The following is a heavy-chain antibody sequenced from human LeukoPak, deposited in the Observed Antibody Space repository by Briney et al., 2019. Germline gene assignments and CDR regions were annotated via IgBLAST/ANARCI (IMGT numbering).Heavy chain of an antibody. J-gene: IGHJ4*02. CDR1: AYTFTSSD. D-gene: IGHD6-13*01. V-gene: IGHV1-8*01. Sequence: ASVKVSCKSSAYTFTSSDINWVRQAAGQGLEWMGWINPNSGRTGYAQKFQGRVTMTANTSISTAYMELSSLRFDDTAVYYCARCRSGIAAAGTYDYWGQGTLITVSS. CDR2: INPNSGRT. CDR3: ARCRSGIAAAGTYDY.